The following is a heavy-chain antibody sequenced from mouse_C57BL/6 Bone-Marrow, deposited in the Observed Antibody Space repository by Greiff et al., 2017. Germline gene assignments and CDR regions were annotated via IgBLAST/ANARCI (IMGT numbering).Heavy chain of an antibody. CDR2: IYPGSGST. J-gene: IGHJ1*03. Sequence: QVQLQQPGAELVKPGASVKMSCKASGYTVTSHWITWVKQRPGQGLEWIGDIYPGSGSTNYNEKFKSKATLTVDTASSTAYMQLSSLTSEDSSVYYCARGLLRGYWYFDVWGTGTTVTDSS. V-gene: IGHV1-55*01. CDR3: ARGLLRGYWYFDV. D-gene: IGHD1-1*01. CDR1: GYTVTSHW.